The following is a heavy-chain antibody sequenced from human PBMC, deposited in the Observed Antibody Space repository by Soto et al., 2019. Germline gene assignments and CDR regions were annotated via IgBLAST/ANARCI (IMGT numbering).Heavy chain of an antibody. J-gene: IGHJ4*02. Sequence: QVHLVQSGAEVKKPGASVKVSCKASGYTFTSYGITWVRQAPGQGLEWMGWISAYNGNTDYAQKLQGRVVVTRDTSTRTAYMELRSLISDDTAVYYCARGRYGDYWGQGALVTVSS. D-gene: IGHD1-1*01. CDR2: ISAYNGNT. CDR1: GYTFTSYG. CDR3: ARGRYGDY. V-gene: IGHV1-18*01.